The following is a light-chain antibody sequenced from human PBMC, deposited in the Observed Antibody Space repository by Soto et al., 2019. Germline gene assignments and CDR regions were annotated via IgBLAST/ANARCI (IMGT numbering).Light chain of an antibody. CDR3: QQYYTYCHM. Sequence: DIQVTQSPSSLSAYLGDRVTITCRASQGISNYLAWYQQQPGRLPKLLLFGASTLQSGVPARFSGSGSGTLFTLTINGLLPDDFATYYCQQYYTYCHMFGQGTKVDI. V-gene: IGKV1-27*01. CDR2: GAS. J-gene: IGKJ1*01. CDR1: QGISNY.